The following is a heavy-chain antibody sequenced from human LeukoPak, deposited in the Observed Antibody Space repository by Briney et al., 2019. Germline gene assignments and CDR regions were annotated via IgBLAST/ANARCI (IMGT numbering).Heavy chain of an antibody. Sequence: SETLSLTCTVSGGSVTSGNDYWNWIRQPAGKGLEWIGRIYTNGGASYHPSLKSRVTISIDASKNQFSLKLSSVTAADTAVYYCAREPPGYWGQGILVTVSS. CDR2: IYTNGGA. CDR3: AREPPGY. V-gene: IGHV4-61*02. J-gene: IGHJ4*02. CDR1: GGSVTSGNDY.